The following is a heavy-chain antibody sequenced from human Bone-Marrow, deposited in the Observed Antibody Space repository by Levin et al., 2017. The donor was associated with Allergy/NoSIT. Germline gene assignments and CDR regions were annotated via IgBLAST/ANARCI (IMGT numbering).Heavy chain of an antibody. D-gene: IGHD3-10*01. CDR2: IIPMLETS. J-gene: IGHJ4*02. V-gene: IGHV1-69*10. Sequence: WASVKVSCKVSGGSFTNYAITWVRQAPGQGLEYMGGIIPMLETSNYAQKFQDRVIITADRATTTAFLELRSLRSDDTAVYYCAGGRLYGMGSYFAGHWGQGSLVTVSA. CDR3: AGGRLYGMGSYFAGH. CDR1: GGSFTNYA.